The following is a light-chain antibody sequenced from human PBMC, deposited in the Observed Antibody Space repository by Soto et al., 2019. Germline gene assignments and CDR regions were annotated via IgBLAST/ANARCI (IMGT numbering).Light chain of an antibody. Sequence: DIQMTQSPSTLSASVGDRVTITCRASQSISTWLAWYQQKPGTAPKRLIYRASTLESGVPSRFSGSGSGTEFTLTINSLQPDDFATYYCQQYTTYSGTFGPGTKVDIK. CDR2: RAS. V-gene: IGKV1-5*03. CDR3: QQYTTYSGT. CDR1: QSISTW. J-gene: IGKJ3*01.